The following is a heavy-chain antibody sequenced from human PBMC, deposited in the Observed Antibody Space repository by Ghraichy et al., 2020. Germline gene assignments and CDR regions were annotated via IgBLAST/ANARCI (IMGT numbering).Heavy chain of an antibody. D-gene: IGHD3-9*01. CDR2: IHQAEST. Sequence: SETLSLTCAVSGASISSADCSWTWIRQPPGKALEWIGYIHQAESTFYNPSLKSRVTISVDRSKNQFSLNLSSVTAADTAVYYCARAADWVGFDYWGRRTLVTLPS. CDR3: ARAADWVGFDY. J-gene: IGHJ4*02. V-gene: IGHV4-30-2*01. CDR1: GASISSADCS.